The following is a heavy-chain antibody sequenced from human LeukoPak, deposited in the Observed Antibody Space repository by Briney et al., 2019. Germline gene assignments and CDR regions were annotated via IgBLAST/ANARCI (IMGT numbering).Heavy chain of an antibody. J-gene: IGHJ4*02. CDR1: GFTFDDYA. D-gene: IGHD4-23*01. CDR2: IYWNSGII. V-gene: IGHV3-9*01. CDR3: TKEETKYTFGNAFDY. Sequence: PGGSLRLSCAASGFTFDDYAMHWVRQAPGQGLEWVSSIYWNSGIITYADSVRGRFTISRDNADNALFLQMDSLRPEDTDLYYCTKEETKYTFGNAFDYWGQGTLVTVSS.